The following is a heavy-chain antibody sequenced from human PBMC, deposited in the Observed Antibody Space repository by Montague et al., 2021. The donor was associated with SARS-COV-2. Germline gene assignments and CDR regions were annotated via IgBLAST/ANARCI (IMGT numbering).Heavy chain of an antibody. J-gene: IGHJ4*02. Sequence: SLRLSCAASEFTFSSYAMSWVRQAPGKGLEWVSAISCGGGRTYYADSVKGRFTLSRDNSKNTLYLQMNSLRAEDTAVYYCAKAALGSSSYFDYWGQGTLVTVSS. CDR2: ISCGGGRT. CDR3: AKAALGSSSYFDY. CDR1: EFTFSSYA. V-gene: IGHV3-23*01. D-gene: IGHD6-13*01.